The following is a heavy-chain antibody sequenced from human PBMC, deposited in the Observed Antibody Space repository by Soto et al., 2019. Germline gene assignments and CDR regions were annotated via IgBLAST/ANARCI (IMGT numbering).Heavy chain of an antibody. CDR1: GFTFSRYG. V-gene: IGHV3-33*01. Sequence: GGSLRHSCAASGFTFSRYGMHWVRQAPGKGLEWVAVIWYDGSNKYYADSVKGRFTISRDNSKNTLYLQMNSLRAEDTAVYYCARAGGYSRTTPNPRPYHLAVWGKGTTVTVSS. CDR2: IWYDGSNK. CDR3: ARAGGYSRTTPNPRPYHLAV. D-gene: IGHD6-13*01. J-gene: IGHJ6*04.